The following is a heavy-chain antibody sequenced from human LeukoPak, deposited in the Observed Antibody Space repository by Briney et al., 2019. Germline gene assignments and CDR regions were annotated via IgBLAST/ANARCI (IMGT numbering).Heavy chain of an antibody. J-gene: IGHJ4*02. Sequence: SETLSLTCTVSGGSISSGSYYWSWIRQPAGKGLEWIGRLYTSGSTSYNPSLKSRVAISVDTSKNQFSLTLTSVTAADTAVYYCARDRGYCGGDCYANDYWGQGTLVIVSS. V-gene: IGHV4-61*02. CDR2: LYTSGST. CDR1: GGSISSGSYY. D-gene: IGHD2-21*01. CDR3: ARDRGYCGGDCYANDY.